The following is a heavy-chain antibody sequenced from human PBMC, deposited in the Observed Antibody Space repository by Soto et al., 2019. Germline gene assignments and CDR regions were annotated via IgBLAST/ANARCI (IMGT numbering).Heavy chain of an antibody. CDR3: ARGRAMTSRGSVYYGMDV. D-gene: IGHD3-10*01. CDR1: GFTFRTYS. J-gene: IGHJ6*02. V-gene: IGHV3-7*05. Sequence: EVQLVESGGGLVQPGGSLRLSCAASGFTFRTYSMCWVRQAPGKGLEWVANIRQDGGQTNYVDSVRGRFTISRDSAENSLYLHMNSLRAEDTAVDYGARGRAMTSRGSVYYGMDVWGQGTTVTVSS. CDR2: IRQDGGQT.